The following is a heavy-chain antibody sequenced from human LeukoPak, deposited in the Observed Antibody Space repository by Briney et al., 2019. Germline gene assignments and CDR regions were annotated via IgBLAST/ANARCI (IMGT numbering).Heavy chain of an antibody. J-gene: IGHJ4*02. V-gene: IGHV3-73*01. Sequence: PGGSLRLSCAASGFTFSGSAMHWVRQASGKGLEWVGRIRSKANSYATAYAASVKGRFTISRDDSKNTAYLQINSLKTEDTAVYYCTRHAEPTTVTTPLDYWGQGTLVTVSS. CDR1: GFTFSGSA. CDR2: IRSKANSYAT. CDR3: TRHAEPTTVTTPLDY. D-gene: IGHD4-17*01.